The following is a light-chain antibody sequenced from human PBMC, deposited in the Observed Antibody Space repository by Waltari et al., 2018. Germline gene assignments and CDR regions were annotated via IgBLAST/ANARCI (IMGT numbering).Light chain of an antibody. V-gene: IGKV4-1*01. J-gene: IGKJ2*02. CDR2: WAS. CDR1: QSVLYNTDNKNY. Sequence: DIVMTQSPDSLAVSLGERATINCTSRQSVLYNTDNKNYLAWDQQKPDQPPKLLIYWASIQESGVPDRFSGSGSGTDFTLTISSLQAEDVAVYYCQQYYSIPRTYGQGTKLEIK. CDR3: QQYYSIPRT.